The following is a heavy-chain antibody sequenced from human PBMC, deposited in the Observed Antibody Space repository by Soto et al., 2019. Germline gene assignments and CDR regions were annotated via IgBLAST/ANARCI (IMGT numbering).Heavy chain of an antibody. D-gene: IGHD3-10*01. J-gene: IGHJ6*02. CDR3: AMGLVWFGYYYGMDG. V-gene: IGHV3-23*01. CDR1: GFTFSSYA. Sequence: PAGSLRLSWAASGFTFSSYAMSWCRQAPWKGLEWVSAISGSGGSTYYADSVKGRFTISRDNSKNTLYLQMNSLRAEDTAVYYSAMGLVWFGYYYGMDGWGQRTTVTVSS. CDR2: ISGSGGST.